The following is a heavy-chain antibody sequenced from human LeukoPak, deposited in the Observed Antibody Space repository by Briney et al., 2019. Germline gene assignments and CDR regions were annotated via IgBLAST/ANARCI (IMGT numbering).Heavy chain of an antibody. Sequence: GGSLRLSCAASGLTVSSNYMSWVRQAPGKGLEWVSVIYSGGSTYYADSVKGRFTISRDNSKNTLYLQMNSLRAEDTAVYYCARPRDINQDYYYGMDVWGQGTTVTVSS. V-gene: IGHV3-66*02. CDR3: ARPRDINQDYYYGMDV. CDR1: GLTVSSNY. D-gene: IGHD2-15*01. CDR2: IYSGGST. J-gene: IGHJ6*02.